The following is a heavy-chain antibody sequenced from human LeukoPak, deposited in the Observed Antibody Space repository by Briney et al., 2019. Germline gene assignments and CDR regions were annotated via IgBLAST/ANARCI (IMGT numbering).Heavy chain of an antibody. CDR3: ARLAAAATVVGY. J-gene: IGHJ4*02. CDR2: IYYSGST. Sequence: SETLSLTCTVSGGSISSYYWSWIRQPPGKGLEWIGYIYYSGSTNYNPSLKSRVTISVDTSKNQFSLKLSSVTAADTAVYYCARLAAAATVVGYWGQGTLVTVSS. D-gene: IGHD6-13*01. CDR1: GGSISSYY. V-gene: IGHV4-59*08.